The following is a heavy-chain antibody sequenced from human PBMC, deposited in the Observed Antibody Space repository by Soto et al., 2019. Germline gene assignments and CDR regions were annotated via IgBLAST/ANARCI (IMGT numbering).Heavy chain of an antibody. J-gene: IGHJ5*02. CDR1: GLTFSSYS. D-gene: IGHD4-17*01. V-gene: IGHV3-21*01. CDR3: ASNYGLFDP. CDR2: ISASGSFI. Sequence: EVQLVESGGGLVRPGGSLRLSCAASGLTFSSYSMSWVRQAPGKGLECVSSISASGSFIYYADSVKGRFTISRDNAENSLYLQMSSLRGEDTAVYYCASNYGLFDPWGQGTLVTVSS.